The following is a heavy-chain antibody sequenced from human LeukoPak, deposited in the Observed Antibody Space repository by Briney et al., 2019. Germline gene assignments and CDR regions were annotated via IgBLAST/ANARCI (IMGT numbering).Heavy chain of an antibody. CDR2: INHSGST. V-gene: IGHV4-34*01. Sequence: PSETLSLSCAVYGGSLSGYYWSWIRQPPGKGLEWVGEINHSGSTNYNPSLKSRVTISVDTSKNQFSLKLSSVTAADTAVYYCARVPSHSGYRQIYYYYYGMDVWGQGTTATVSS. J-gene: IGHJ6*02. CDR3: ARVPSHSGYRQIYYYYYGMDV. D-gene: IGHD3-22*01. CDR1: GGSLSGYY.